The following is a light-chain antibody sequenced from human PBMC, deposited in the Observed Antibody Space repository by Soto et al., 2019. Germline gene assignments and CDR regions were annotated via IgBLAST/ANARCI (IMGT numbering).Light chain of an antibody. J-gene: IGKJ1*01. CDR1: QSVRSSS. CDR3: QQYCDSPDTDRWT. Sequence: EIVLTQSPGTLSLSPGERASLSCRASQSVRSSSLAWYQQKPGQPPRLLIYGASSRATGIPDRFSGSGSGTDFTLTISRLEPEEFAVYFCQQYCDSPDTDRWTFGPGTKVEIK. CDR2: GAS. V-gene: IGKV3-20*01.